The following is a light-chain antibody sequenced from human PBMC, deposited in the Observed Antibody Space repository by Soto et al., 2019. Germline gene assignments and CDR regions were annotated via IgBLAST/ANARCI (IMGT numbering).Light chain of an antibody. Sequence: ETVMTQSPATLSVSPGERATLSCRASQSISSNLAWYQQKPGQAARLLIYGASTRANGIPARFSGRGSGTEFTLTISSLQSEDYAVYYCQQYNYWPRFGQGPRWIS. J-gene: IGKJ1*01. CDR2: GAS. CDR3: QQYNYWPR. CDR1: QSISSN. V-gene: IGKV3-15*01.